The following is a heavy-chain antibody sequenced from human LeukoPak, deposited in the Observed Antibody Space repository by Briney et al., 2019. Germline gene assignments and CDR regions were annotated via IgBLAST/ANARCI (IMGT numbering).Heavy chain of an antibody. CDR1: GFTFSSYA. J-gene: IGHJ4*02. CDR2: ISGSGGST. D-gene: IGHD3-22*01. CDR3: AKELRPYDGSGPDY. V-gene: IGHV3-23*01. Sequence: PGASLRLSCAASGFTFSSYAMSWVRQAPGKGLEWVSAISGSGGSTYYADSVKGRFTISRDNSKNTLYLQMNSLRAEDTAVYYCAKELRPYDGSGPDYWGQGTLVTVSS.